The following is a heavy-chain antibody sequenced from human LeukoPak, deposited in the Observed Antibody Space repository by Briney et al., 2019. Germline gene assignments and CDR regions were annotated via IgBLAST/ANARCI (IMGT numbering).Heavy chain of an antibody. J-gene: IGHJ4*02. CDR2: IYYSGST. D-gene: IGHD3-10*01. CDR1: VGPTSSGDYY. Sequence: PSETLSLTSIVSVGPTSSGDYYWSWIPHPQGKGLEWIGYIYYSGSTYYNPSLKSRVTISVDTSKNQFSLKLSSVTAADTAVYYCARVGVNGHDYWGQGTLVTVSS. CDR3: ARVGVNGHDY. V-gene: IGHV4-30-4*01.